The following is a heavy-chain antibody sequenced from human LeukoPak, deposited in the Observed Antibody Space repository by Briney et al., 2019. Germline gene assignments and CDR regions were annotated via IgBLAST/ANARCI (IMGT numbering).Heavy chain of an antibody. D-gene: IGHD6-13*01. CDR2: ISGSGGST. J-gene: IGHJ2*01. Sequence: PGGSLRLSCAASGFTFSSYAMSWVRQAPGKGLEWVSAISGSGGSTYYADSVKGRFTISRDNSKNTLYLQMNSLRAEDTAVYYCAKSRRSSSWSSGGWYFDLWGRGTLVTVSS. CDR1: GFTFSSYA. V-gene: IGHV3-23*01. CDR3: AKSRRSSSWSSGGWYFDL.